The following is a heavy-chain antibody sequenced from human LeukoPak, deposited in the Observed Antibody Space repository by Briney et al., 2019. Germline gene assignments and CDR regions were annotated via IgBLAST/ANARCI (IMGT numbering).Heavy chain of an antibody. CDR3: ARRPGIAAAGPLDAFDI. D-gene: IGHD6-13*01. Sequence: GESLKIPCKGSGFSFTSYWIGWVRQMPGKGLEWMGIIYPGDSDTRYSPSFQGQVTISADKSISTAYLQWSSLKASDTAMYYCARRPGIAAAGPLDAFDIWGQGTMVTVSS. J-gene: IGHJ3*02. V-gene: IGHV5-51*01. CDR2: IYPGDSDT. CDR1: GFSFTSYW.